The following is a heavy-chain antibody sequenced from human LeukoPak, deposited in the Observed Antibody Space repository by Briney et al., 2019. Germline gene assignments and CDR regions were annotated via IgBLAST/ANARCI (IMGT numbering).Heavy chain of an antibody. CDR2: INTNTGNP. CDR3: ARDLGGATLPPLGDMDV. D-gene: IGHD1-26*01. Sequence: ASVKVSCKASGYTFTSYAMNWVRQAPGQGLEWMGWINTNTGNPTYAQGFTGRFVFSLDTSVSTAYLQISSLKAEDTAVYYCARDLGGATLPPLGDMDVWGQGTTVTVSS. V-gene: IGHV7-4-1*02. J-gene: IGHJ6*02. CDR1: GYTFTSYA.